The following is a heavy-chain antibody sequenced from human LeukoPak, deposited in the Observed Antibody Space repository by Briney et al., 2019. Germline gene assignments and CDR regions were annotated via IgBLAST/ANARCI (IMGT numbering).Heavy chain of an antibody. J-gene: IGHJ4*02. CDR1: GGSISTYY. D-gene: IGHD1-26*01. Sequence: SETLSLTCTVSGGSISTYYWSWIRQPPGKGLEWIGYIYYSGSTNYNPSLKSRVTISVDTSKNQFSMKLSSVTAADTAVYYCASGSYYFDYWGQGTLVTVSS. CDR3: ASGSYYFDY. V-gene: IGHV4-59*08. CDR2: IYYSGST.